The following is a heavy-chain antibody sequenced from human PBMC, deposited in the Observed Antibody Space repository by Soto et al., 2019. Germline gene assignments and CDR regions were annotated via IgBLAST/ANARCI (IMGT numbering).Heavy chain of an antibody. CDR2: ISSSSSTI. CDR3: ARADSGFAHGYSHYGMLV. J-gene: IGHJ6*02. V-gene: IGHV3-48*01. Sequence: GGSLRLSCAASGFTFSSYSMNWVRQAPGKGLEWVSYISSSSSTIYYADSVKGRFTISRDNAKNSLYLQMNSLRAEDTAVYYCARADSGFAHGYSHYGMLVRGPGPTVTVS. D-gene: IGHD5-12*01. CDR1: GFTFSSYS.